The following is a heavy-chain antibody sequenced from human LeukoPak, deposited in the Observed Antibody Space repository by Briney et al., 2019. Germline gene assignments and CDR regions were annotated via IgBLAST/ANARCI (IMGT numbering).Heavy chain of an antibody. V-gene: IGHV4-38-2*01. CDR3: TALDFWSGYSVDY. CDR1: GYSISSGYY. CDR2: IYHSGST. D-gene: IGHD3-3*01. Sequence: KPSETLSLTCAVSGYSISSGYYWGWIQQPPGKGLEWIGSIYHSGSTYYNPSLKSRVTISVDTSKNQFSLKLSSVTAADTAVYYCTALDFWSGYSVDYWGQGTLVTVSS. J-gene: IGHJ4*02.